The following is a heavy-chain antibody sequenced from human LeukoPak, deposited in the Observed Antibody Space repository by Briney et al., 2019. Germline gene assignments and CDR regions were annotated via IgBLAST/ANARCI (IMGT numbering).Heavy chain of an antibody. D-gene: IGHD1-26*01. CDR2: ISYDGSNK. V-gene: IGHV3-30-3*01. Sequence: PGGSLRLSCAASGFTFSSYAMHWVRQAPGKGLEWVAVISYDGSNKYYADSVKGRFTISRGNSKNTLYLQMNSLRAEDTAVYYCARSRGNGIVGATYFDYWGQGTLVTVSS. J-gene: IGHJ4*02. CDR3: ARSRGNGIVGATYFDY. CDR1: GFTFSSYA.